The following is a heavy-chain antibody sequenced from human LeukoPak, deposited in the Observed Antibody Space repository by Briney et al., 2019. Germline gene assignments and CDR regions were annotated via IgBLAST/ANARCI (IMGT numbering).Heavy chain of an antibody. D-gene: IGHD3-3*01. J-gene: IGHJ2*01. CDR1: GFTFSSYA. Sequence: GGSLRLSCAASGFTFSSYAMSWVRQTPGKGLEWVLSISGSGGSTNYADSVTGRFTISRGNSNNTLYLQMNSLRADDTAVYYCAEDGLRFLEWYLGYFDLWGRGTLVTVSS. V-gene: IGHV3-23*01. CDR3: AEDGLRFLEWYLGYFDL. CDR2: ISGSGGST.